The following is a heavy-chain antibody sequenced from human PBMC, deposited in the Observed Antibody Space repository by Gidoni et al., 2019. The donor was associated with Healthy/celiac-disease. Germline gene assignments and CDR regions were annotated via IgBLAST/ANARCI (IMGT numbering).Heavy chain of an antibody. CDR3: AKSMITFGGVIVNVDY. J-gene: IGHJ4*02. V-gene: IGHV3-30*18. CDR2: ISYDGSNK. Sequence: GLEWVAVISYDGSNKYYADSVKGRFTISRDNSKNTLYLQMNSLRAEDTAVYYCAKSMITFGGVIVNVDYWGQGTLVTVSS. D-gene: IGHD3-16*02.